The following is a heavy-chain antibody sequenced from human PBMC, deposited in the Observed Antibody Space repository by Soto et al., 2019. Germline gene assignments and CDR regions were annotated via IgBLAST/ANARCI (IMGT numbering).Heavy chain of an antibody. CDR3: ARVDIVATIFDY. CDR2: IYYSGST. CDR1: GGSISSYY. V-gene: IGHV4-59*01. J-gene: IGHJ4*02. D-gene: IGHD5-12*01. Sequence: SETLSLTCTVSGGSISSYYWSWIRQPPGKGLEWIGYIYYSGSTNYNPSLKSRVTISVDTSKNQFSLKLSSVTAADTAVYYCARVDIVATIFDYWGQGTLVTVSS.